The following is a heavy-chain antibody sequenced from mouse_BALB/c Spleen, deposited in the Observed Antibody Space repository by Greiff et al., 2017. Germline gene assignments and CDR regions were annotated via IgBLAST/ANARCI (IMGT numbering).Heavy chain of an antibody. V-gene: IGHV5-6*01. CDR3: ARHGYGYDLFAY. CDR1: GFTFSSYG. J-gene: IGHJ3*01. CDR2: ISSGGST. Sequence: EVQLVESGGDLVKPGGSLKLSCAASGFTFSSYGMSWVRQTPDKRLEWVATISSGGSTYYPDTVKGRFTISRDNAKNTLYLQMSSLKSEDTAMYYCARHGYGYDLFAYWGQGTLVTVSA. D-gene: IGHD2-2*01.